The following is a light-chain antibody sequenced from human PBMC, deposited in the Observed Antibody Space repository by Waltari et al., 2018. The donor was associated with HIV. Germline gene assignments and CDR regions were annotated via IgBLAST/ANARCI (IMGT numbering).Light chain of an antibody. CDR3: QQYGGSPPLT. V-gene: IGKV3-20*01. J-gene: IGKJ4*01. Sequence: EIVLTQSPGTLSLSPGRRATLSCRASQSVRSSYLAWYRQKPGQAPRLLIYAASSRAAGIPDRFSGSGSATDFTLTISRLEPEDFAVYYCQQYGGSPPLTFGGGTKVEIK. CDR2: AAS. CDR1: QSVRSSY.